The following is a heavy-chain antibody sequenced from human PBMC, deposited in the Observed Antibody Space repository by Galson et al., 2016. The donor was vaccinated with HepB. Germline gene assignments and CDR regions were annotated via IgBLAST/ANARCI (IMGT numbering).Heavy chain of an antibody. Sequence: SETLSLTCTVSGYSISSGYYRGWIRQPPGKGLEWIGEINHSGRTTYNPSLESRVRISVDTSKNQFSLRLTSLTAADTAVYYCARGGRYSSSDYRRPTFNWIDPWGQGTLVTVSS. CDR1: GYSISSGYY. CDR2: INHSGRT. J-gene: IGHJ5*02. CDR3: ARGGRYSSSDYRRPTFNWIDP. V-gene: IGHV4-38-2*02. D-gene: IGHD4-11*01.